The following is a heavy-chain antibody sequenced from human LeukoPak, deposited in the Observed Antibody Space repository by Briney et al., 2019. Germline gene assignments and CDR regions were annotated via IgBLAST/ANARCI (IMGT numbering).Heavy chain of an antibody. J-gene: IGHJ4*02. Sequence: ASVKVSCKASEYTFTSYDFHWVRQAPGQGLEWMGMINPSGRTTTSAEKFQGRVTMTRDTSTSTVHMELSSLRSDDTAIYYCATDDLDYGAPGNWGQGTLVIVSS. D-gene: IGHD4/OR15-4a*01. CDR3: ATDDLDYGAPGN. V-gene: IGHV1-46*01. CDR2: INPSGRTT. CDR1: EYTFTSYD.